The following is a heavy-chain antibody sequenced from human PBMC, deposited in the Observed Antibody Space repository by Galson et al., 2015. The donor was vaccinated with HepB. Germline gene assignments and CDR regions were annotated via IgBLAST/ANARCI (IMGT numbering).Heavy chain of an antibody. Sequence: SVKVSCKASGYTFTGYGISWVRQAPGQGLEWMGWISAYNGNTNYAQKLQGRVTMTTDTSTSTAYMELRSLRSDDTAVYYCARVRLRTYYYYYYGMDVWGQGTTVTVSS. D-gene: IGHD1/OR15-1a*01. J-gene: IGHJ6*02. CDR3: ARVRLRTYYYYYYGMDV. CDR2: ISAYNGNT. V-gene: IGHV1-18*04. CDR1: GYTFTGYG.